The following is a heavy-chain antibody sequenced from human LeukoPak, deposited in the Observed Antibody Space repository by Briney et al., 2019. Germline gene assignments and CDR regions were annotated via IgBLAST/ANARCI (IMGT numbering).Heavy chain of an antibody. Sequence: GGSLRLSCAASGFTFSSYGMHWVRQAPGKGLEWVAVISYDGSNKYYADSVKGRFTISRDNSKNTLYLQMNSLRAGDTAVYYCAKEADSTYYGMDVWGQGTTVTVSS. CDR2: ISYDGSNK. D-gene: IGHD1-1*01. V-gene: IGHV3-30*18. J-gene: IGHJ6*02. CDR1: GFTFSSYG. CDR3: AKEADSTYYGMDV.